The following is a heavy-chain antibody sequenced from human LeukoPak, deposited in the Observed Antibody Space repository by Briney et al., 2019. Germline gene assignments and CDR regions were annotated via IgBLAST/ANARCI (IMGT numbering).Heavy chain of an antibody. Sequence: GGSLRLSCAASGFTFSSYGMHWVRQAPGKGLEWVAVIWYDGSNKYYADSVKGRFTISRDNSKSTLYLQMNSLRAEDTAVYYCARYCSSTSCYHDAFDIWGQGTMVTVSS. CDR3: ARYCSSTSCYHDAFDI. D-gene: IGHD2-2*01. CDR1: GFTFSSYG. J-gene: IGHJ3*02. CDR2: IWYDGSNK. V-gene: IGHV3-33*01.